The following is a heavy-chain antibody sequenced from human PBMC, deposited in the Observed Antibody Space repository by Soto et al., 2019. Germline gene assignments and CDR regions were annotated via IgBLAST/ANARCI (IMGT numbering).Heavy chain of an antibody. CDR2: IIPLFRTP. J-gene: IGHJ6*02. CDR3: ARDNDRLQLGGNYYYILDV. D-gene: IGHD4-4*01. CDR1: GGTFSSSA. Sequence: QVHLVQSGAEMKEPGSSVKVSCKTSGGTFSSSAISWLRQAPGQGLEWMGGIIPLFRTPDYAQKFQGRVTIAADESTSTVYMELSSLRSEDTAVYYCARDNDRLQLGGNYYYILDVWGQGTTITVSS. V-gene: IGHV1-69*12.